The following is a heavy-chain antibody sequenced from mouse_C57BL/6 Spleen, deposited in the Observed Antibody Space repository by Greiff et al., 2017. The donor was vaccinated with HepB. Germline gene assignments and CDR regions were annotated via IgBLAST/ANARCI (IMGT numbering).Heavy chain of an antibody. Sequence: VQLQQSGPELVKPGASVKIPCKASGYTFTDYNMDWVKQSHGKSLEWIGDTNPNNGGTIYNQKFKGKATLTVDKSSSTAYMELRSLTSEDTAVYYCARKRDFTASYFDVWGTGTTVTVSS. V-gene: IGHV1-18*01. CDR1: GYTFTDYN. CDR2: TNPNNGGT. CDR3: ARKRDFTASYFDV. J-gene: IGHJ1*03.